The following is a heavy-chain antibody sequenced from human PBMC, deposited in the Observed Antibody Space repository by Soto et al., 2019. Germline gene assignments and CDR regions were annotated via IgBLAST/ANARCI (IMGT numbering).Heavy chain of an antibody. CDR3: ARDTVTGSYYYYGMDV. J-gene: IGHJ6*02. CDR1: GGSITSGGYY. Sequence: SETLSLTCTVSGGSITSGGYYWSWIRQHPGKGLEWIGYIYYSGSTYYNPSLKSRVTISVDTSKNQFSLKLSSVTAADTAVYYCARDTVTGSYYYYGMDVWGQGTTVTVSS. V-gene: IGHV4-31*03. CDR2: IYYSGST. D-gene: IGHD4-17*01.